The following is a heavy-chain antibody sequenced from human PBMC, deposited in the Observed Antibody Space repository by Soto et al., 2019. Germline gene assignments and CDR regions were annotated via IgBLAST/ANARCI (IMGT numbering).Heavy chain of an antibody. CDR1: VYTFTSYG. Sequence: KVCCTHSVYTFTSYGTSCVRQAPGQGLEWMGWISAYNANTNYAQKLQGRVTMQTHTSTSTAYMGLRRLRSDDMSVYYGARVLYRGSFDLRGQGTLVTVSS. CDR3: ARVLYRGSFDL. V-gene: IGHV1-18*03. D-gene: IGHD5-12*01. CDR2: ISAYNANT. J-gene: IGHJ5*02.